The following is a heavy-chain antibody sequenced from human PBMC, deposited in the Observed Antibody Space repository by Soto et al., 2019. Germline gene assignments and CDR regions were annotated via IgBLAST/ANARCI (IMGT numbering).Heavy chain of an antibody. CDR2: IYHSGST. V-gene: IGHV4-30-2*01. CDR1: GGSISSGGYS. CDR3: ARGVNSGSYYGNYFDY. D-gene: IGHD1-26*01. Sequence: PSETLSLTCAVSGGSISSGGYSWSWIRQPPGKGLEGIGYIYHSGSTYYNPSLKSRVTISVDRSKNQFSLKLSSVTAADTAVYYCARGVNSGSYYGNYFDYWGQGTLVTVSS. J-gene: IGHJ4*02.